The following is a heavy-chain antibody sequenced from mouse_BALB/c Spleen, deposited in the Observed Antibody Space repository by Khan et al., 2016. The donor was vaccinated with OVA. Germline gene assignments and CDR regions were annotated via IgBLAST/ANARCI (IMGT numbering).Heavy chain of an antibody. V-gene: IGHV3-2*02. CDR1: GYSITSDYA. J-gene: IGHJ4*01. CDR3: ARDGSRYNYAMDY. CDR2: INYSGST. D-gene: IGHD2-3*01. Sequence: EVALVESGPGLVNPSQSLSLTCTVTGYSITSDYAWNWIRQFPGNKLEWMGYINYSGSTNYNPALKSRISLTRATSKNQFFLQLNSVTTEDTATYYCARDGSRYNYAMDYWGQGTSVTVSS.